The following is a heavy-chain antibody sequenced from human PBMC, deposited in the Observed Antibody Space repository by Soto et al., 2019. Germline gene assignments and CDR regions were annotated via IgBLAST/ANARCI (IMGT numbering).Heavy chain of an antibody. CDR2: ISGSGGST. CDR1: GFTFSSYA. D-gene: IGHD3-10*01. Sequence: EVQLLESGGGLVQPGGSLRISCAASGFTFSSYAMSWVRQAPGKGLEWVSAISGSGGSTYYADSVKGRFIISRDNSKNTLYLQMNSLRAEDTAVYYCAKGGSPGAYYYYMDVWGKGTTVTVSS. V-gene: IGHV3-23*01. J-gene: IGHJ6*03. CDR3: AKGGSPGAYYYYMDV.